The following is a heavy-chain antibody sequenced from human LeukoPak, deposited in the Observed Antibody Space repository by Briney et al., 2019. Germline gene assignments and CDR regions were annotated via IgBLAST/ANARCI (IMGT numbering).Heavy chain of an antibody. CDR1: GFIFNTFG. D-gene: IGHD3-10*01. V-gene: IGHV3-21*01. CDR3: ARARVRAVIITTSECFDY. J-gene: IGHJ4*02. CDR2: ITSSTTYT. Sequence: PGGSLRLSCSASGFIFNTFGMNWVRQAPGKGLEWVSSITSSTTYTYYADSVKGRFTISRDNAKNSLYLQMNSLRAEDTAVYFCARARVRAVIITTSECFDYWGQGTLVTVSS.